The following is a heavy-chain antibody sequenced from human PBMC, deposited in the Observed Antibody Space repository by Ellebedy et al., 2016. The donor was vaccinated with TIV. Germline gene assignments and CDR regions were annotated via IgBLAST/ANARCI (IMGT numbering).Heavy chain of an antibody. V-gene: IGHV1-8*01. CDR3: ASVGYCSSTSCYQNYYYYMDV. D-gene: IGHD2-2*01. CDR2: MNPNSGNT. CDR1: GYTFTSYD. J-gene: IGHJ6*03. Sequence: ASVKVSCXASGYTFTSYDINWVRQATGQGLEWMGWMNPNSGNTGYAQKFQGRVTMTRNTSISTAYMELSSLRSEDTAVYYCASVGYCSSTSCYQNYYYYMDVWGKGTTVTVSS.